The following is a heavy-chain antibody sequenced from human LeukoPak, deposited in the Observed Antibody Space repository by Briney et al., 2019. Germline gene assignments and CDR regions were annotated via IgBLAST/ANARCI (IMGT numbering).Heavy chain of an antibody. CDR1: GFTFSSYS. Sequence: PGGSLRLSCAASGFTFSSYSMNWVRQAPGKGLEWVSSISSSSSYIYYADSVKGRFNISRDNAKNSLYLQMNSLRAEDTAVYYWASGKLLKKIVVVPTDDYWGQGTLGTVSS. CDR3: ASGKLLKKIVVVPTDDY. CDR2: ISSSSSYI. V-gene: IGHV3-21*01. J-gene: IGHJ4*02. D-gene: IGHD3-22*01.